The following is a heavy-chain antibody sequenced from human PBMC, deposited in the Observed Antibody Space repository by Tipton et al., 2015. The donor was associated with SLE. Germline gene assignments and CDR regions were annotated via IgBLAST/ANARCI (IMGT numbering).Heavy chain of an antibody. V-gene: IGHV4-59*11. CDR3: ARGRWDLRQLVDAFDI. CDR1: GGSISPHY. D-gene: IGHD1-26*01. Sequence: TLSLTCTVSGGSISPHYWNWIRQPPGKGLEWIGYVYNTGNTNYTPSLKNRVTISVDTSKNQFSLRLTSVTAADTAVYYCARGRWDLRQLVDAFDIWGQGTVVTVSS. CDR2: VYNTGNT. J-gene: IGHJ3*02.